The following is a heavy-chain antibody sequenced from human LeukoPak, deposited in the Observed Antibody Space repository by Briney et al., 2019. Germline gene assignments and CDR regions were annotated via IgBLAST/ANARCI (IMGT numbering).Heavy chain of an antibody. V-gene: IGHV4-4*02. CDR1: GGSISSSNW. J-gene: IGHJ4*02. CDR2: IYHSGST. D-gene: IGHD4-17*01. Sequence: SGTLSLTCAVSGGSISSSNWWSWVRQPPGKGLEWIGEIYHSGSTYYNPSLKSRVTISVDTSKNQFSLKLSSVTAADTAVYYCARGWRADYGDHRFDYWGQGTRVTVSS. CDR3: ARGWRADYGDHRFDY.